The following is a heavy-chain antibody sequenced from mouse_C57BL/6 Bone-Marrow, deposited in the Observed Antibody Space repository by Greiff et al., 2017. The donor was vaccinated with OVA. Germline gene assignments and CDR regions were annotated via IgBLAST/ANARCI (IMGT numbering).Heavy chain of an antibody. CDR1: GYTFTSYW. CDR2: INPSSGYT. J-gene: IGHJ1*03. V-gene: IGHV1-7*01. Sequence: QVQLQQSGAELAKPGASVKLSCKASGYTFTSYWMHWVKQRPGQGLAWIGYINPSSGYTKYNQKFKDKATLTADKSSSTAYMQLSSLTYEDAAVYYCASRGSYWYFDVWGTGTTGTVSS. CDR3: ASRGSYWYFDV.